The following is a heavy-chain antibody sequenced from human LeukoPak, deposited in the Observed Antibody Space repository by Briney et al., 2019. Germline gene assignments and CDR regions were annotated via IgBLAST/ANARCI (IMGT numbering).Heavy chain of an antibody. J-gene: IGHJ4*02. CDR3: ARGLVVPASIVSPFDY. CDR1: GGSFSGYY. V-gene: IGHV4-34*01. CDR2: INHSGST. D-gene: IGHD2-2*01. Sequence: SEILSLTCAVYGGSFSGYYWSWIRQPPGKGLEWIGEINHSGSTNYNPSLKSRVTISVDTSKNQFSLKLSSVTAADTAVYYCARGLVVPASIVSPFDYWGQGTLVTVSS.